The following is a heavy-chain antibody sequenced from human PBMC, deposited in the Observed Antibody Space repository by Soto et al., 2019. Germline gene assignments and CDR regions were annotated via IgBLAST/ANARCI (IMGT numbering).Heavy chain of an antibody. CDR3: AREKGDSGSYYYYYGMDV. CDR1: GDTFSSYA. D-gene: IGHD1-26*01. CDR2: IIPIFGTS. V-gene: IGHV1-69*13. J-gene: IGHJ6*02. Sequence: ASVKVSCKASGDTFSSYAISWVRQAPGQGLEWMGGIIPIFGTSNYAQKFQGRVTITADESTSTAYMELSSLRSEDTAVYYCAREKGDSGSYYYYYGMDVWGQGTTVTVSS.